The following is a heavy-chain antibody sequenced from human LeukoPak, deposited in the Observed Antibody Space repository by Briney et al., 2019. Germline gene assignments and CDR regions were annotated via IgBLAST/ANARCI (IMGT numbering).Heavy chain of an antibody. Sequence: SETLSLTCAVYGGSFSAYYWSWIRQTPGKGLEWIGEINHSESTNYNPSLKSRVTISVDTSKNQFSLKLNSATAADTAVYYCARHRCGWCRWFDPWGQGTLVTVSS. CDR3: ARHRCGWCRWFDP. CDR1: GGSFSAYY. CDR2: INHSEST. D-gene: IGHD6-19*01. J-gene: IGHJ5*02. V-gene: IGHV4-34*01.